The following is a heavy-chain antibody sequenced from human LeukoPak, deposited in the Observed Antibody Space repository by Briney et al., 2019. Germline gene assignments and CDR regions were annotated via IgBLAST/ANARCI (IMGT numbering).Heavy chain of an antibody. V-gene: IGHV4-61*08. J-gene: IGHJ6*02. CDR1: GGSISSGGYS. CDR2: IYYSGST. Sequence: SQTLSLTCAVSGGSISSGGYSWSWIRQPPGKGLEWIGYIYYSGSTNYNPSLKSRVTISVDTSKNQFSLKLSSVTAADTAVYYCARDRSDYGDFGGYYYYGMDVWSQGTTVTVSS. CDR3: ARDRSDYGDFGGYYYYGMDV. D-gene: IGHD4-17*01.